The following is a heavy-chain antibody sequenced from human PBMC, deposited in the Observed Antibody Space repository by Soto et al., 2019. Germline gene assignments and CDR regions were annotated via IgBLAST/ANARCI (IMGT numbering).Heavy chain of an antibody. CDR3: AAGGGLPRYY. CDR2: IYHSGST. Sequence: QLQLQESGSGLVKPSQTLSLTCAVSGGSISSGGYSWSWIRQPPGKGLEWIGYIYHSGSTCYNPSRKSRVTIAVDRSKNQFSLKLSSVTAADTAVYYCAAGGGLPRYYWGQGTLVTVSS. J-gene: IGHJ4*02. V-gene: IGHV4-30-2*01. D-gene: IGHD5-12*01. CDR1: GGSISSGGYS.